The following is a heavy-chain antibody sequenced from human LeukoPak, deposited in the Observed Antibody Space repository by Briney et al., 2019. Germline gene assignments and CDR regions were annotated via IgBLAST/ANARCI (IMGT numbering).Heavy chain of an antibody. CDR1: GGSISSYY. CDR3: ARPKPHDPFDL. Sequence: SETQTLTCTVSGGSISSYYWSWILQPPGKGLEWIGYIYYSGNTYYNPSLTSRVTISVDTSKNQFSLKVNSVTAADTAVYYCARPKPHDPFDLWGQGTLVTVSS. J-gene: IGHJ3*01. V-gene: IGHV4-59*01. CDR2: IYYSGNT.